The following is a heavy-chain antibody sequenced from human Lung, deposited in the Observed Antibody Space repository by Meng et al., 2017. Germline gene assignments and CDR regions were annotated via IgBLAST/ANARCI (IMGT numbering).Heavy chain of an antibody. V-gene: IGHV4-34*01. CDR1: GGSFSDYY. D-gene: IGHD4-11*01. CDR3: ARGPTTMAHDFDY. J-gene: IGHJ4*02. CDR2: INHSGST. Sequence: QVQLPQWGGGMLKPPELLSLACVVSGGSFSDYYWSWIRQPPGKGLGWIGEINHSGSTNYNPSLESRATISVDTSQNNLSLKLSSVTATDSAVYYCARGPTTMAHDFDYWGQGTLVTVSS.